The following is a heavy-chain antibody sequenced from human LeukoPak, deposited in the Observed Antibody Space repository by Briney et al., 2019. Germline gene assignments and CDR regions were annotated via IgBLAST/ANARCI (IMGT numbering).Heavy chain of an antibody. CDR3: ARMTTVTPADMDV. Sequence: GASVKVSCKASGGTFSSYAISWVRQAPGQGLEWMGGIIPIFGTANYAQKFQGRVTITADESTSTAYMELSSLRSEGTAVYYCARMTTVTPADMDVWGKGTTVTVSS. CDR2: IIPIFGTA. V-gene: IGHV1-69*13. D-gene: IGHD4-11*01. J-gene: IGHJ6*03. CDR1: GGTFSSYA.